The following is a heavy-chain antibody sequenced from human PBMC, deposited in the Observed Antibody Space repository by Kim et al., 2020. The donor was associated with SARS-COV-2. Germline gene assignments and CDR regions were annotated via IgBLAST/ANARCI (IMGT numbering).Heavy chain of an antibody. V-gene: IGHV1-69*06. CDR1: GGTFSSYA. CDR3: AREGDLAAGTHRFDY. CDR2: IIPIFGTA. J-gene: IGHJ4*02. Sequence: SVKVSCKASGGTFSSYAISWVRQAPGQGLEWMGGIIPIFGTANYAQKFQGRVTITADKSTSTAYMELSSLRSEDTAVYYCAREGDLAAGTHRFDYWGQGTLVTVSS. D-gene: IGHD6-13*01.